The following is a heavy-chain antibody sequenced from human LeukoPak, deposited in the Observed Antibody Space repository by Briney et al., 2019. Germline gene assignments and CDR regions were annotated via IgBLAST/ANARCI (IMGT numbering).Heavy chain of an antibody. CDR3: ARVSTYYYDSSGYRLGNYMDV. J-gene: IGHJ6*03. CDR1: GGSISSYY. Sequence: PSETLSLTCTVSGGSISSYYWSWIRQPPGKGLEWIGYIYYSGSTNYNPSLKSRVTISVDTSKNQFSLKLSSVTAADTAVYYCARVSTYYYDSSGYRLGNYMDVWGKGTTVTVSS. CDR2: IYYSGST. V-gene: IGHV4-59*01. D-gene: IGHD3-22*01.